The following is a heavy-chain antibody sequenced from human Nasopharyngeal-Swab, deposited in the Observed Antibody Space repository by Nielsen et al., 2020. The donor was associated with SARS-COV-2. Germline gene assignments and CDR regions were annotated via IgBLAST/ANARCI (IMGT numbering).Heavy chain of an antibody. J-gene: IGHJ6*02. V-gene: IGHV3-11*04. CDR1: GFSFSEYY. Sequence: GESLKISCAASGFSFSEYYMSWIRQAPGKGLEWVSYISSSGSTIYYADSVKGRFTISRDNAKNSLYLQMNSLRAEDTAVYYCARGASRYQLLSPYGMDVWGQGTTVTVSS. CDR3: ARGASRYQLLSPYGMDV. D-gene: IGHD2-2*01. CDR2: ISSSGSTI.